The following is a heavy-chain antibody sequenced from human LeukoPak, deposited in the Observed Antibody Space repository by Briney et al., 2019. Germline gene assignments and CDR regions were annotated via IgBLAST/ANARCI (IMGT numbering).Heavy chain of an antibody. J-gene: IGHJ4*02. CDR1: GFTFSSYA. Sequence: GGSLRLSCAASGFTFSSYAMSWVRQAPGKGLEWVSTINGGGVNTHYADSVGGRFTISRDNSKNTLFLQMNSLRDEDTAVYYCAKDLYSNYGPADYWGQGTLVTVSP. V-gene: IGHV3-23*01. CDR3: AKDLYSNYGPADY. D-gene: IGHD4-11*01. CDR2: INGGGVNT.